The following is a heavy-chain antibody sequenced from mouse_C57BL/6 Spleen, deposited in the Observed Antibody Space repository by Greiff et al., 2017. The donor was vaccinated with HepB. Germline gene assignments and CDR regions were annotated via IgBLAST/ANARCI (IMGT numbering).Heavy chain of an antibody. CDR3: ARANYDYDVGYAMDY. Sequence: EVKVVESEGGLVQPGRSMKLSCTASGFTFSDYYMAWVRQVPEKGLEWVANINYDGSSTYYLDSLKSRFIISRDNAKNILYLQMSSLKSEDTATYYCARANYDYDVGYAMDYWGQGTSVTVSS. CDR2: INYDGSST. V-gene: IGHV5-16*01. CDR1: GFTFSDYY. D-gene: IGHD2-4*01. J-gene: IGHJ4*01.